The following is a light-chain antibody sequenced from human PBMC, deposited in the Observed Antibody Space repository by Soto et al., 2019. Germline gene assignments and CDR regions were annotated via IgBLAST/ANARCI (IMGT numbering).Light chain of an antibody. CDR1: SSDVGSYNR. CDR3: SSYTSSSTPVV. CDR2: EVS. V-gene: IGLV2-18*02. Sequence: QSVLTQPPSVSGSPGQSVTISCTGTSSDVGSYNRVSWYQQPPGTAPKLMIYEVSNWPSGVPDRFSGSKSGNTASLTISGLQAEDEADYYCSSYTSSSTPVVFGGGTKVTVL. J-gene: IGLJ2*01.